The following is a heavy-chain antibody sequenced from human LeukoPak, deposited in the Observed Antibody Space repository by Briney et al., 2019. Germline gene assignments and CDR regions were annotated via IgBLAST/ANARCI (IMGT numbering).Heavy chain of an antibody. CDR2: IYYSGNT. Sequence: SETLSLTCTVSGVSISSSNSYWGWIRQPPGKGLEWIGSIYYSGNTYYNASLKSQVSISIDTSKNQFSLKLSSVTAADTAVYYCASMVRAYYYYYMDVWGKGTTVTVSS. J-gene: IGHJ6*03. D-gene: IGHD3-10*01. CDR1: GVSISSSNSY. V-gene: IGHV4-39*01. CDR3: ASMVRAYYYYYMDV.